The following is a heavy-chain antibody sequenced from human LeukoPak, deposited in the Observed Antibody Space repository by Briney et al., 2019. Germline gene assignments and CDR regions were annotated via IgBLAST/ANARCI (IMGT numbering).Heavy chain of an antibody. Sequence: PGGSLRLSCAASGFTFSNAWMSWVRQAPGKGLEWVGRIKSKTDGGTTDYAAPVKGRFTISRDDSKNTLYLQMNSLKTEDTAVYYWYSSSWYAEYFQHWGQGTLVTVSS. J-gene: IGHJ1*01. CDR2: IKSKTDGGTT. D-gene: IGHD6-13*01. V-gene: IGHV3-15*01. CDR3: YSSSWYAEYFQH. CDR1: GFTFSNAW.